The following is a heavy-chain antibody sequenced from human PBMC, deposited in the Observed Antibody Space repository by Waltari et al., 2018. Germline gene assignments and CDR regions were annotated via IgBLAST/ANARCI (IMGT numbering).Heavy chain of an antibody. CDR1: GGSISSSSYY. CDR3: ARDKAYYYDSSGYPNDAFDI. CDR2: IYYSGST. D-gene: IGHD3-22*01. Sequence: QLQLQESGPGLVKPSETLSLTCTVSGGSISSSSYYWGWIRQPPGKGLEWIGSIYYSGSTYYNPALKSRVTISVDTSKNQFSLKLSSVTAADTAVYYCARDKAYYYDSSGYPNDAFDIWGQGTMVTVSS. J-gene: IGHJ3*02. V-gene: IGHV4-39*07.